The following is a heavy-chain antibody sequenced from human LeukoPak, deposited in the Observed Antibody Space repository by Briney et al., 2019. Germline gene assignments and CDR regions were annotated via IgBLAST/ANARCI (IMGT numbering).Heavy chain of an antibody. J-gene: IGHJ1*01. CDR3: AKDDAWGRYKD. CDR1: GFTFDDYA. CDR2: ISPSGGIT. D-gene: IGHD3-16*01. Sequence: GRSLRLSCAASGFTFDDYAMHWVRQAPGKGLEWVSGISPSGGITYYTDSVKGRFTISRDNSKNTVSLQMNSLRGDDTAVYYCAKDDAWGRYKDWGQGTLVTVSS. V-gene: IGHV3-23*01.